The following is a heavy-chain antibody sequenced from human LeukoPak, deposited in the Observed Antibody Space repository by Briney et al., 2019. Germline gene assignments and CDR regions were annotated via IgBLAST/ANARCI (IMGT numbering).Heavy chain of an antibody. J-gene: IGHJ6*02. CDR2: INPNSGCT. CDR3: ARGDYGDFYGMDV. D-gene: IGHD4-17*01. V-gene: IGHV1-2*02. CDR1: GYTFTGYY. Sequence: GASVKVSCKASGYTFTGYYMHWVRQAPGQGLEWMGWINPNSGCTNYAQKFQGRVTMTRDTSISTAYMELSRLRSDDTAVYYCARGDYGDFYGMDVWGQGTTVTVSS.